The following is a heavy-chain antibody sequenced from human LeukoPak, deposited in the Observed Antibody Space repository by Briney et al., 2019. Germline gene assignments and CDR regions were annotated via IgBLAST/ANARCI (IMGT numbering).Heavy chain of an antibody. CDR2: ISSSSSTI. CDR1: GFTFSSYS. D-gene: IGHD7-27*01. J-gene: IGHJ4*02. CDR3: ARGVWAPFDY. V-gene: IGHV3-48*02. Sequence: GGSPRLSCAASGFTFSSYSMNWVRQAPGKGLEWVSYISSSSSTIYYADSVKGRFTISRDNAKNSLILQMNSLRDEDTAVYYCARGVWAPFDYWGQGTLVTVSS.